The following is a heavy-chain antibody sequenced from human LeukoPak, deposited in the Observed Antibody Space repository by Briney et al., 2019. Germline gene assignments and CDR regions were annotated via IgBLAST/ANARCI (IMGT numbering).Heavy chain of an antibody. CDR2: IIAYNGNT. Sequence: ASVKVSCKASGYTFTSYGISWVRQAPGQGLEWMGWIIAYNGNTNYAQKLQGRVTMTTDTSTSTAYMELRSLRSDDTAVYYCARSVDIVATIRSFDYWGQGTLVTVSS. V-gene: IGHV1-18*01. J-gene: IGHJ4*02. D-gene: IGHD5-12*01. CDR1: GYTFTSYG. CDR3: ARSVDIVATIRSFDY.